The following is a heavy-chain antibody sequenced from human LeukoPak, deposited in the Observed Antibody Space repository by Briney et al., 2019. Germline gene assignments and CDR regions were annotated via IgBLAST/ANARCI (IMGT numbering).Heavy chain of an antibody. CDR2: IRSKAYGATT. V-gene: IGHV3-49*04. J-gene: IGHJ5*02. CDR1: GFGFGDYA. D-gene: IGHD3-22*01. Sequence: GGSLRLSCASSGFGFGDYAMTWVRQAPGKGLEWVGFIRSKAYGATTEYAASVKGRFTISRDDSKSIAYLQMNSLKTEDTAVYYCTRDPYYYDSSGHEWFDPWGQGTLVTVSS. CDR3: TRDPYYYDSSGHEWFDP.